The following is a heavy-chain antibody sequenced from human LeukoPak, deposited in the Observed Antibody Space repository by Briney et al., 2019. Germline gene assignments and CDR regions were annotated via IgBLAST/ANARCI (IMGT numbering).Heavy chain of an antibody. CDR3: ARLRGYYYDY. CDR1: GGSVNSGTYY. J-gene: IGHJ4*02. V-gene: IGHV4-61*01. D-gene: IGHD5-12*01. Sequence: ASETLSLTCTVSGGSVNSGTYYWSWIRQPPGKGLEWIGNIYYSGSTNYNPSLKSRVTISVDTSKNQFSLKLSSVTAADTAVYYCARLRGYYYDYWGQGTQVTVSS. CDR2: IYYSGST.